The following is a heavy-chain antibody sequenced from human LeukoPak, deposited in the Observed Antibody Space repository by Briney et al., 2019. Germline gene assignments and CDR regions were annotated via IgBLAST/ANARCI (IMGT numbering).Heavy chain of an antibody. V-gene: IGHV4-4*07. J-gene: IGHJ4*01. Sequence: SETLSLTCTVSGGSISSYYWSWIRQPAGKGLEWIGRIYTSGSTNYNPSLKSRVTMSVDTSKNQFSLKLSSVTAADTAVYYCARHRFCTSTSCYYYFDYWGQGTLVTVSS. D-gene: IGHD2-2*01. CDR3: ARHRFCTSTSCYYYFDY. CDR2: IYTSGST. CDR1: GGSISSYY.